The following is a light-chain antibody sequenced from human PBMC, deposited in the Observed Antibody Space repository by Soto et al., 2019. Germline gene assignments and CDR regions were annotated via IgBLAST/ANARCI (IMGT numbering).Light chain of an antibody. V-gene: IGKV3-11*01. CDR3: HQRQSWPRT. Sequence: EIVLTQSPATLSSFPGDRVTLSCRASQYINTRLAWYQHRPGQAPRLLIYQTSLRAAGIPARFSASGSGTDFTLTNSDVQPEVFALYYCHQRQSWPRTFGQGTKVDI. CDR1: QYINTR. CDR2: QTS. J-gene: IGKJ1*01.